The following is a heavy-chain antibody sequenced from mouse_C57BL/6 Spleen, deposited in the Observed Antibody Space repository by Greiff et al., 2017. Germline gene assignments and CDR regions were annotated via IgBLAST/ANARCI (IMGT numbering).Heavy chain of an antibody. CDR3: ARGGGLRRWFAY. Sequence: VQLQQSGPGLVKPSQSLSLTCSVTGYSITSGYYWNWIRQFPGNKLEWMGYISYDGSKNYNPSLKNRISITRDTSKNQFFLKLNSVTTEDTATYYCARGGGLRRWFAYWGQGTLVTVSA. J-gene: IGHJ3*01. CDR1: GYSITSGYY. D-gene: IGHD2-2*01. CDR2: ISYDGSK. V-gene: IGHV3-6*01.